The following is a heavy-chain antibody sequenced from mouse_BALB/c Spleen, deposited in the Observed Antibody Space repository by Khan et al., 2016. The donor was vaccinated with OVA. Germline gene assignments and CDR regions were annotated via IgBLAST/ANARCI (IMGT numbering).Heavy chain of an antibody. CDR1: GYTFTSYT. CDR2: INPSNGYT. CDR3: VRDRAYHKHDGWIAY. J-gene: IGHJ3*01. D-gene: IGHD2-14*01. V-gene: IGHV1-4*01. Sequence: QVQLKQSGAELARPGASVKMSCKASGYTFTSYTIHWIKKRPGQGLEWIGYINPSNGYTNYNQKFKDKATLTTDKSSTTAYLQLSSLTSDDSAVFDYVRDRAYHKHDGWIAYWGQGTLVTVSA.